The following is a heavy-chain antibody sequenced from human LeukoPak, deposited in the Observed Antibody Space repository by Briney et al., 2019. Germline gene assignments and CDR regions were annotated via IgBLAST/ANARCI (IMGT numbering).Heavy chain of an antibody. CDR1: GGSFSGYY. D-gene: IGHD1-7*01. Sequence: SETLSLTCAVYGGSFSGYYWSWIRQPPGKGLEWIGEINHSGSTNYNPSLKSRVTISVDTSRNQFSLKLSSVTAADTAVYYCARKTGTTKGGYFDYWGQGTLVTVSS. CDR2: INHSGST. V-gene: IGHV4-34*01. J-gene: IGHJ4*02. CDR3: ARKTGTTKGGYFDY.